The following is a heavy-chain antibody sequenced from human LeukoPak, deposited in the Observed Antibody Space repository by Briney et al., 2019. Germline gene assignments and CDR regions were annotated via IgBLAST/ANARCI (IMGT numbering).Heavy chain of an antibody. J-gene: IGHJ6*02. D-gene: IGHD3-3*01. CDR3: TKDYCGRFCSAV. CDR2: ITKNGDTT. V-gene: IGHV3-23*01. CDR1: GFSFSAFG. Sequence: GGSLRLSCAASGFSFSAFGMNWVRQAPGKGLEWVSTITKNGDTTYYVDSVKGRFTISRDNSKSTLYLQMNSLRAEDTAKYYCTKDYCGRFCSAVWGQGTTVIVSS.